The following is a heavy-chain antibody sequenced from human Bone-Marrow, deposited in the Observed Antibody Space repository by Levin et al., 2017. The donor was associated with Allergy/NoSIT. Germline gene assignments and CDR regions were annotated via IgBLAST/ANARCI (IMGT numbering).Heavy chain of an antibody. Sequence: GGSLRLSCAASGFTFSSYAMHWVRQAPGKGLEWVAVISYDGSNKYYADSVKGRFTISRDNSKNTLYLQMNSLRAEDTAVYYCARGGSSWYAYYYGMDVWGQGTTVTVSS. D-gene: IGHD6-13*01. J-gene: IGHJ6*02. V-gene: IGHV3-30*04. CDR3: ARGGSSWYAYYYGMDV. CDR2: ISYDGSNK. CDR1: GFTFSSYA.